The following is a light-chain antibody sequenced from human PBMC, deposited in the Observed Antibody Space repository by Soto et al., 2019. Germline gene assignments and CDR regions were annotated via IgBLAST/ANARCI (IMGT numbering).Light chain of an antibody. CDR3: QQYYTSPPT. CDR2: AAS. Sequence: AIRMTQSPSSFSASTGDRVTITCRASQDISTSLAWYRQSPGNAPKFLIYAASTLQIGVPSRFSGGGSGTDFTLTINSLQSEDFATYYCQQYYTSPPTFGQGTKVEI. J-gene: IGKJ1*01. CDR1: QDISTS. V-gene: IGKV1-8*01.